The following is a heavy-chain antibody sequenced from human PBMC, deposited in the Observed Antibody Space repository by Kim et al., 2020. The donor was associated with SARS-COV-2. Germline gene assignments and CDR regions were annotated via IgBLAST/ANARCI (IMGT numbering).Heavy chain of an antibody. CDR3: ASYDPYYFDY. J-gene: IGHJ4*02. CDR1: GGSISSSNYY. Sequence: SETLSLTCTVSGGSISSSNYYWGWIRQPPGKGLEWIGNIYYSGSTYYNPSLKSRVTISVDTSRNQFSLRLTSVTAADTAVCYCASYDPYYFDYWGQGNLV. V-gene: IGHV4-39*01. D-gene: IGHD3-22*01. CDR2: IYYSGST.